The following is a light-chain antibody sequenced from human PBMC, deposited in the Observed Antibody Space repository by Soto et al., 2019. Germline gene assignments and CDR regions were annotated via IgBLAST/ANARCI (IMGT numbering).Light chain of an antibody. CDR3: QQYNSWPPGLFT. CDR2: GAS. V-gene: IGKV3-15*01. CDR1: QSISSN. Sequence: DMAMTQSPATLSVSPGERATLSCRASQSISSNLAWYQQKPGQSPRLLIYGASTRATGVPARFSGSGSGTEFTLTISSLQSEDFAVYYCQQYNSWPPGLFTFVPGTKVDIK. J-gene: IGKJ3*01.